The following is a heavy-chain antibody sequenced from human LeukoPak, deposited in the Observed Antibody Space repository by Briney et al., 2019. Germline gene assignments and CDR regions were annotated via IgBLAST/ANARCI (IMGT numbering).Heavy chain of an antibody. J-gene: IGHJ4*02. CDR2: IYKGRST. Sequence: SQTLSLTCSVSGDSVSIITYYWGWIRHRPGRGPEWIGYIYKGRSTSYTPSLKNRVTISVGTSKNQFSLNLDSVTAADTAVYYCARVVVPAAIVYWGQGIPVIVSS. V-gene: IGHV4-31*03. CDR3: ARVVVPAAIVY. D-gene: IGHD2-15*01. CDR1: GDSVSIITYY.